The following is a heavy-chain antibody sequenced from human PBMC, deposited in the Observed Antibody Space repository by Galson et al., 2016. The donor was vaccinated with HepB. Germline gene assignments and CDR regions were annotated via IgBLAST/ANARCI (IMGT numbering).Heavy chain of an antibody. CDR1: GNSFNTYA. J-gene: IGHJ5*02. Sequence: SVKVSCKASGNSFNTYAVHWVRQAPRHGPEWMGWINAGNGEPKYSQKFQGRVTITRDTSASTAHLQPTRLRPEDTAVYYCVPAPGKSVMRRIVLRVKEEWGEHAPVSWFAPWGHGTLVTVSS. CDR2: INAGNGEP. V-gene: IGHV1-3*01. CDR3: VPAPGKSVMRRIVLRVKEEWGEHAPVSWFAP. D-gene: IGHD1-26*01.